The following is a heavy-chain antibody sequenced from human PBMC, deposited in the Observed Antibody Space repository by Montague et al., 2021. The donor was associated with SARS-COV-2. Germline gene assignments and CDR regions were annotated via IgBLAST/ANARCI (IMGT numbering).Heavy chain of an antibody. CDR1: GFTFSTYN. CDR3: ARGAEYYYYGMDV. J-gene: IGHJ6*02. CDR2: ITNNNNYI. V-gene: IGHV3-21*01. Sequence: SLRLSCAASGFTFSTYNMNWVRQAPGTGLEWVSSITNNNNYIYYGDSVRGRSTISGDNAKNSLYLQMNNLRAEDTGVYYCARGAEYYYYGMDVWGLGTKVTVSS.